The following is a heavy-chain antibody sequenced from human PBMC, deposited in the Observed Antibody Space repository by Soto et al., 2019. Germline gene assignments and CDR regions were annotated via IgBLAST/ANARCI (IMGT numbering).Heavy chain of an antibody. CDR1: GFTFSSYG. J-gene: IGHJ4*02. V-gene: IGHV3-30*18. CDR3: AKGKDYCDWYYFDY. CDR2: ISYDGSNK. Sequence: QVQLVESGGGVVQPGRSLRLSCAASGFTFSSYGMHWVRQAPGKGLECVAVISYDGSNKYYADSVKGRFTISRDNSKNTFYLQMNSRRADETAVYYCAKGKDYCDWYYFDYWGQGTLVTVSS. D-gene: IGHD4-17*01.